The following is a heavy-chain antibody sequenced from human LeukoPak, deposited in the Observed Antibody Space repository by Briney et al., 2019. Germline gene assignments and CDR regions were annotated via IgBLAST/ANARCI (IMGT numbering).Heavy chain of an antibody. V-gene: IGHV4-4*02. CDR3: ASRKLGNDY. CDR1: GDSITSSHW. Sequence: SETLSLTCTVSGDSITSSHWWSWIRPSPGKGLEWIGNTYHSDYTNYNPSLKGRATISVDKSKNQLSLKLSSVTAADTAVYYCASRKLGNDYWGQGTLVTVSS. J-gene: IGHJ4*02. D-gene: IGHD7-27*01. CDR2: TYHSDYT.